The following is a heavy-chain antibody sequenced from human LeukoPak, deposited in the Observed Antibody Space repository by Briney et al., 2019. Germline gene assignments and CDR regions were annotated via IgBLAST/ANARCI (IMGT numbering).Heavy chain of an antibody. CDR3: ARDAGDILTGYYKYYFDY. D-gene: IGHD3-9*01. Sequence: GGSLRLSCAASGFTFSDYTIHWVRQAPGEGLEWVTIISYDGRNIYYADSVRGRFTVSRDNSKNTVYLQLNSLRADDTAVYSRARDAGDILTGYYKYYFDYWGQGTLVTVSS. J-gene: IGHJ4*02. CDR2: ISYDGRNI. CDR1: GFTFSDYT. V-gene: IGHV3-30*01.